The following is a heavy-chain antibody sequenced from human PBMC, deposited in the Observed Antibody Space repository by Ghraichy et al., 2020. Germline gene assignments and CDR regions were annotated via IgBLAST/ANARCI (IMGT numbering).Heavy chain of an antibody. CDR1: GGSFSGYY. CDR3: ARGRVLHS. J-gene: IGHJ4*02. V-gene: IGHV4-34*01. CDR2: INHSGST. Sequence: SETLSLTCAVYGGSFSGYYWSWIRQPPGKGLEWIGEINHSGSTNYNPSLKSRVTISVDTSKNQFSLKLSSVTAADTAVYYCARGRVLHSWGQGTLVTVSS.